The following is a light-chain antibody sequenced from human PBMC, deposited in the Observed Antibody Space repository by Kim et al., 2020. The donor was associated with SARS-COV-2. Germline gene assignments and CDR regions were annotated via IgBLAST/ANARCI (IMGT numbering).Light chain of an antibody. Sequence: SLSPGERATLSWRASQSVGNSLAWYQQKPGQAPRLVIYDASNRATGIPVRFSGGGSGTDFTLTISSLEPDDFAVYYCQQRRNLISFGQGTRLEIK. V-gene: IGKV3-11*01. CDR1: QSVGNS. J-gene: IGKJ5*01. CDR3: QQRRNLIS. CDR2: DAS.